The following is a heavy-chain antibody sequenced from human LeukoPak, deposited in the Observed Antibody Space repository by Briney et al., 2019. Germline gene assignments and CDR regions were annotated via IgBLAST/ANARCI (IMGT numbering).Heavy chain of an antibody. CDR3: AGGGVDYDY. D-gene: IGHD3-16*01. J-gene: IGHJ4*02. V-gene: IGHV5-51*01. Sequence: GESLKISCTSSGYIFTNYWIGWVRQMPGEGLEWMGVIYPGDSDTRYSPSFQGQVTISADTSTSTVYLQWISLKASDTAKYYCAGGGVDYDYCGQGTLVTVSS. CDR1: GYIFTNYW. CDR2: IYPGDSDT.